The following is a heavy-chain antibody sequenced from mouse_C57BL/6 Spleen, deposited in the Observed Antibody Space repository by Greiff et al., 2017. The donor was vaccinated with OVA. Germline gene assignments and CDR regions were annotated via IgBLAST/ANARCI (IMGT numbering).Heavy chain of an antibody. D-gene: IGHD2-3*01. CDR2: INPNNGGT. CDR3: ARGMVPYYYAMDY. V-gene: IGHV1-26*01. CDR1: GYTFTDYY. Sequence: EVQLQQSGPELVKPGASVKISCKASGYTFTDYYMNWVKQSHGKSLEWIGDINPNNGGTSYNQKFKGKATLTVDNSSSTAYMELRSLTSEDSAVYYCARGMVPYYYAMDYWGQGTSVTVSS. J-gene: IGHJ4*01.